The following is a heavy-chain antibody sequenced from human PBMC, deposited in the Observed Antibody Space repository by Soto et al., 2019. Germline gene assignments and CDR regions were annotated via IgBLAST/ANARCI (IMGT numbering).Heavy chain of an antibody. V-gene: IGHV1-69*01. CDR1: GGTFSSYA. D-gene: IGHD3-22*01. J-gene: IGHJ4*02. CDR3: ARESSYDSSGYYLYYFDY. CDR2: IIPIFGTA. Sequence: QVQLVQSGAEVKKPGSSVKVSCKASGGTFSSYAISWVRQAPGQGLEWMGGIIPIFGTANYAQKFQGRVTITADESTSTAYMELSRLTSEDTAVYYCARESSYDSSGYYLYYFDYWGQGTLVTVSS.